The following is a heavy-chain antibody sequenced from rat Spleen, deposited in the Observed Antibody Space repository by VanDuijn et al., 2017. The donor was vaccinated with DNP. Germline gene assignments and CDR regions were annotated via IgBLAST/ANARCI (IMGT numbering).Heavy chain of an antibody. CDR1: GFTFSNYG. CDR2: ISSGGDRT. V-gene: IGHV5-27*01. Sequence: EVQLVESGGGLVQPGRSLKLSCAVSGFTFSNYGMAWVRQAPKKGLEWVATISSGGDRTYYRVSVKGRFTISRDNAKDTLYLQMDSLRSEDTATYYCTTDFERGYWGQGVMVTVSS. CDR3: TTDFERGY. D-gene: IGHD1-11*01. J-gene: IGHJ2*01.